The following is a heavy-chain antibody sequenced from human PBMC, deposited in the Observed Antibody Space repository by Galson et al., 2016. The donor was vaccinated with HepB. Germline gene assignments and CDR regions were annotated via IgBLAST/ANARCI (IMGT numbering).Heavy chain of an antibody. J-gene: IGHJ3*02. CDR2: IYTGGNT. V-gene: IGHV3-53*01. Sequence: SLRLSCAASGFSVSNNYMTWVRQAPGRGLQWVSVIYTGGNTYYAASVKGRFTISRDNSKNTLFLQINSLRAEDTALYYCARGRYDSSGQPVDAFDIWGQGTMVTVSS. CDR1: GFSVSNNY. CDR3: ARGRYDSSGQPVDAFDI. D-gene: IGHD3-22*01.